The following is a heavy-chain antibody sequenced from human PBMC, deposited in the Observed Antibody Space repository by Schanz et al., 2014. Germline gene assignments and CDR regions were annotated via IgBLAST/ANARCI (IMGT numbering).Heavy chain of an antibody. CDR3: VKGTLPYCTSGRCYPFDF. Sequence: EVQLLESGGGLVQPGGSLRLSCAASGFTFSNYAINWVRQTPERGLEGVSSISDSGDSAFYADSVRGRFTTSRDNSKNTRWLQMNSLSADDAAVYYCVKGTLPYCTSGRCYPFDFWGQGTLVTVSS. D-gene: IGHD2-15*01. V-gene: IGHV3-23*01. CDR1: GFTFSNYA. J-gene: IGHJ4*02. CDR2: ISDSGDSA.